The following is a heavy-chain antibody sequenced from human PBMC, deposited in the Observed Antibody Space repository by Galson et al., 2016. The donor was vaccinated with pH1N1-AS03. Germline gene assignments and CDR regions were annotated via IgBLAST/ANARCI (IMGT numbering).Heavy chain of an antibody. D-gene: IGHD1-7*01. CDR3: ASSFKGIPTGTTTPFDY. V-gene: IGHV1-2*02. Sequence: SVKVSCKASGYTFTAYYIHWVRQAPGQGLEWMGWINPNSGGTDYAQNFQGRVTMTRDTSISTAYMELNRLTSDDTAVYYCASSFKGIPTGTTTPFDYWGQGTLVTVSS. CDR1: GYTFTAYY. CDR2: INPNSGGT. J-gene: IGHJ4*02.